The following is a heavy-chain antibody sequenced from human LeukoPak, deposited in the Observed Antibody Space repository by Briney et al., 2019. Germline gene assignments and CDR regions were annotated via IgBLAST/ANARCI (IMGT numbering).Heavy chain of an antibody. CDR2: IYHSGST. J-gene: IGHJ3*02. CDR1: GYSISSGYY. V-gene: IGHV4-38-2*02. D-gene: IGHD3-10*01. CDR3: ARGYLPEPPGSKFGESTDDAFDI. Sequence: SETLSLTCTVSGYSISSGYYWGWIRQPPGKRLEWIGSIYHSGSTYYNPSLKSRVTISVDTSKNQFSLKLSSVTAADTAVYYCARGYLPEPPGSKFGESTDDAFDIWGQGTMVTVSS.